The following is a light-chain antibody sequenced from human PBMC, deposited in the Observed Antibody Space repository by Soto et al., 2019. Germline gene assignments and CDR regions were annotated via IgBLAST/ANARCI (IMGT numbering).Light chain of an antibody. CDR2: KAS. Sequence: DIQMTQSPSTLSASVGDRVTITCRASQSINNWLAWYQQKPGKAPKLLIYKASNLDIGGPSRFSGSGSGTEFTLSISSLQPDDFATYYCQQYGTYWTFGQGTEVEIK. V-gene: IGKV1-5*03. J-gene: IGKJ1*01. CDR3: QQYGTYWT. CDR1: QSINNW.